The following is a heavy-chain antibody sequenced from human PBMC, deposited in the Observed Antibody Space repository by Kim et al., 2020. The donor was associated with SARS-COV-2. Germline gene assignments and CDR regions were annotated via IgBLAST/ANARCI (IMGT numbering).Heavy chain of an antibody. V-gene: IGHV1-69*13. Sequence: SVKVSCKASGGTFSSYAISWVRQAPGQGLEWMGGIIPIFGTANYAQKFQGRVTITADESTSTAYMELSSLRSEDTAVYYCARGQAPFLNPSYDYWGQGTLVTVSS. CDR2: IIPIFGTA. CDR3: ARGQAPFLNPSYDY. CDR1: GGTFSSYA. J-gene: IGHJ4*02.